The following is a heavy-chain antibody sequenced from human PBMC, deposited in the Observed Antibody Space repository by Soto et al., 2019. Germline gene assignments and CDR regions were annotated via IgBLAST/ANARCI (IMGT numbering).Heavy chain of an antibody. CDR2: IIPIFGTA. J-gene: IGHJ6*02. CDR1: GGTFSSYA. D-gene: IGHD2-15*01. CDR3: ARSQGGSSSLDIYYYYYYGMDV. V-gene: IGHV1-69*13. Sequence: GASVKVSCKAPGGTFSSYAISWVRQAPGQGLEWMGGIIPIFGTANYAQKFQGRVMITADESTSTGYMELSSLRSEDTAVYYCARSQGGSSSLDIYYYYYYGMDVWGQGTTVTVSS.